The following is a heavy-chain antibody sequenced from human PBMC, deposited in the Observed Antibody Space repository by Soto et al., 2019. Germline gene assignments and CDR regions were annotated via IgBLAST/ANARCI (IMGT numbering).Heavy chain of an antibody. J-gene: IGHJ4*02. CDR2: MNPNSGDT. Sequence: QVQLVQSGAEVKKPGASVKVSCKASGYTFSQYDINWVRQATGQGLEWMGWMNPNSGDTGYAQKFQGRVTMTRDTSISTAYMELSSLRSEDTAVYYCARGSGWYGSDFDYWGQGTLVTVSS. CDR3: ARGSGWYGSDFDY. V-gene: IGHV1-8*01. D-gene: IGHD6-19*01. CDR1: GYTFSQYD.